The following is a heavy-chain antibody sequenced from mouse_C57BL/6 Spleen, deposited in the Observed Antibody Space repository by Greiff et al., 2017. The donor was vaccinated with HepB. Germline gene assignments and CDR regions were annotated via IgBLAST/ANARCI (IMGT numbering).Heavy chain of an antibody. V-gene: IGHV1-64*01. CDR2: IHPNSGST. CDR3: ARGNYKDYAMDY. D-gene: IGHD2-1*01. CDR1: GYTFTSYW. Sequence: QVQLQQPGAELVKPGASVKLSCKASGYTFTSYWMHWVKQRPGQGLEWIGMIHPNSGSTNYNEKFKSKATLTVDKSSSTAYMQLSSLTSEDSAVYYCARGNYKDYAMDYWGQGTSVTVSS. J-gene: IGHJ4*01.